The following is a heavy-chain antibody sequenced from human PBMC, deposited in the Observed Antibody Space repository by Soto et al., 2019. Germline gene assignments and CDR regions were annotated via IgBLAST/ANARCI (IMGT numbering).Heavy chain of an antibody. CDR2: IYHSGST. CDR1: GGSISSGGYS. Sequence: QLQLQESGSGLVKPSQTLSLTCAVSGGSISSGGYSWSWIRQPPGKGLEWIGYIYHSGSTYYNPSLKSRVTISPRRFQSHPSRHPTSLSAAATAEYYCAKLPAYWCHATPVTLSS. V-gene: IGHV4-30-2*01. J-gene: IGHJ4*01. CDR3: AKLPAY.